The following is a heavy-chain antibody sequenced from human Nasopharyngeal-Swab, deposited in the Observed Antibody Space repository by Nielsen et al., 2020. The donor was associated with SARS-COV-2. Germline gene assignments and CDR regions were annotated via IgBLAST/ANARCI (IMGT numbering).Heavy chain of an antibody. CDR2: INPNSGGT. CDR3: ARDYCGGDCFPDS. Sequence: ASVKVSCKASGYTFTGYYIHWVRQAPGQGLEWMGRINPNSGGTNYAQKFQGRVTMTRDTSISTAYMELSRLRSDDTAVYYCARDYCGGDCFPDSWGQGTLVTVSS. V-gene: IGHV1-2*06. J-gene: IGHJ4*02. CDR1: GYTFTGYY. D-gene: IGHD2-21*02.